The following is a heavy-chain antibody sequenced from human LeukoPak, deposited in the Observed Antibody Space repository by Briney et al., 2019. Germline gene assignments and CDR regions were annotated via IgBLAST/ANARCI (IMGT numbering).Heavy chain of an antibody. CDR3: ARALIVVGSYFDY. V-gene: IGHV3-7*01. J-gene: IGHJ4*02. CDR1: GFTFSNYW. D-gene: IGHD2-15*01. Sequence: GGSLRLSCAASGFTFSNYWMSWVRQAPGEGLEWVANIKQDGSEKYYVDSVKGRFTVSRDNAKSSLYLQMNSLGAEDTAVYSCARALIVVGSYFDYWGQGTLVTASS. CDR2: IKQDGSEK.